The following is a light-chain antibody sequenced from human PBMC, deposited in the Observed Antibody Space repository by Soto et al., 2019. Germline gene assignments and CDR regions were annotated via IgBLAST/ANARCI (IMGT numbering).Light chain of an antibody. CDR2: SNN. CDR3: QSYDSSLSGSV. V-gene: IGLV1-44*01. CDR1: SSNIGNNI. J-gene: IGLJ1*01. Sequence: QSVLTQSPSASGTPGQRVTISCSGSSSNIGNNIVNWYQHLPGTAPKLLINSNNQRPSGVPDRFSGSKSGTSGSLAISGLQSEDEADYYCQSYDSSLSGSVFGTGTKLTVL.